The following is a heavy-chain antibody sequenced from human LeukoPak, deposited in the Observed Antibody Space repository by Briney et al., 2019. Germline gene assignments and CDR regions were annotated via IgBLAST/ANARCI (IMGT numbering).Heavy chain of an antibody. CDR3: ARESFGDYYFDY. Sequence: GGSLRLSCASSGFTFSNYVLYWVRQAPGKGLEWVAGMSHDGSNTYYADPVKGRFTVSRDNSKNTLYLQMNILRVEDAAVYSCARESFGDYYFDYWGQGTLVTVSS. CDR2: MSHDGSNT. CDR1: GFTFSNYV. J-gene: IGHJ4*02. D-gene: IGHD4-17*01. V-gene: IGHV3-30*14.